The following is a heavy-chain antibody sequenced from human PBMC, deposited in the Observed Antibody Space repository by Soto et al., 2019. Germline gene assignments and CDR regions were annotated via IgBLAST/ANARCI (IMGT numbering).Heavy chain of an antibody. J-gene: IGHJ6*02. D-gene: IGHD6-13*01. CDR3: ARDPRIAEGLDV. Sequence: QIHLVQSGAEVKEPGASVKVSCKASGYTFTSHGISWVRQAPGQGLEWMGWVSGYNTNTKYAQKFQGRVTMTADTSTSTAHMELRSLRSDDTAVYYCARDPRIAEGLDVWGQGTTVSVSS. V-gene: IGHV1-18*01. CDR1: GYTFTSHG. CDR2: VSGYNTNT.